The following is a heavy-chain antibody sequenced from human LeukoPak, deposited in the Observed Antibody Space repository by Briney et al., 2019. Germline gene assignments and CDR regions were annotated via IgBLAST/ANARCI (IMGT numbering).Heavy chain of an antibody. D-gene: IGHD6-13*01. Sequence: SETLSLTYTVSGGSISSYYWSWIRQPAGKGLEWIGRIYTSGSTNYNPSLKSRVTMSVDTSKNQFSLKLSSVTAADTAVYYCAAGYSSSWYASRFDYWGQGTLVTVSS. CDR2: IYTSGST. V-gene: IGHV4-4*07. CDR3: AAGYSSSWYASRFDY. J-gene: IGHJ4*02. CDR1: GGSISSYY.